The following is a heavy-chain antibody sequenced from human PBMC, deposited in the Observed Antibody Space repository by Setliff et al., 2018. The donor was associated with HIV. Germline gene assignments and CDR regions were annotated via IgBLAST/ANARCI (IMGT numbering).Heavy chain of an antibody. CDR2: IIPMVGFA. CDR1: GDIFSYQT. J-gene: IGHJ4*02. D-gene: IGHD2-21*01. V-gene: IGHV1-69*02. CDR3: ARQAGHVGDHFDY. Sequence: GASVKVSCKASGDIFSYQTYSWVRQDPGQGLEWMGSIIPMVGFANYEGKFQGRVTIIADASTNTTYLDLTSLRSEDTALYFCARQAGHVGDHFDYWGQGTLVTVSS.